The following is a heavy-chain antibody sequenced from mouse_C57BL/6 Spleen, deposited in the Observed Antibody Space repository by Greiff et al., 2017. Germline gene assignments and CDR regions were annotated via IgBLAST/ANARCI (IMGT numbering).Heavy chain of an antibody. V-gene: IGHV1-59*01. CDR3: ARWGDGYPNAMDY. CDR1: GYTFTSYW. CDR2: IDPSDSYT. J-gene: IGHJ4*01. D-gene: IGHD2-3*01. Sequence: QVQLQQPGAGLVRPGTSVKLSCTASGYTFTSYWMHWVKQRPGQGLEWIGVIDPSDSYTNYNQKFKGKDTVTIDTSSSTAYMQVSSLTSEDSAVYYCARWGDGYPNAMDYWGQGTSVTVSS.